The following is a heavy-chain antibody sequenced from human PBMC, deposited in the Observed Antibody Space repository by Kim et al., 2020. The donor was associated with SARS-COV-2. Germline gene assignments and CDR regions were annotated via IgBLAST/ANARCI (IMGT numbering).Heavy chain of an antibody. D-gene: IGHD3-22*01. CDR1: GGTFSSYA. CDR2: IIPIFGTA. Sequence: SVKVSCKASGGTFSSYAISWVRQAPGQGLEWMGGIIPIFGTANYAQKFQGRVTITADESTSTAYMELSSLRSEDTAVYYCARVNSSGYYRRDHYYYGMDVWGQGTTVTVSS. J-gene: IGHJ6*02. V-gene: IGHV1-69*13. CDR3: ARVNSSGYYRRDHYYYGMDV.